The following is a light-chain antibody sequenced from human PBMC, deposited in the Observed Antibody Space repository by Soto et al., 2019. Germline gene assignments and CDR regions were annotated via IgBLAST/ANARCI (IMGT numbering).Light chain of an antibody. CDR2: VNI. V-gene: IGLV1-40*01. Sequence: QSVLTQPPSVSGAPGQRVTISCTGSSSNIGAGYDVHWYQQLPGTAPKLLIYVNINRPSGVPDRFSGSKSGNSASLAITGLQAEDEADYYCQAYDSSLSVVFGGGTQLTVL. CDR1: SSNIGAGYD. J-gene: IGLJ2*01. CDR3: QAYDSSLSVV.